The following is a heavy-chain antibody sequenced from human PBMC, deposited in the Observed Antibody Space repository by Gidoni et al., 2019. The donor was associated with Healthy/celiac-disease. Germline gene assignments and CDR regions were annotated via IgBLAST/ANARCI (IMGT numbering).Heavy chain of an antibody. CDR1: GGSFSGYY. CDR3: ARGRDLFGIAARLGWGGTN. CDR2: INHSGST. D-gene: IGHD6-6*01. J-gene: IGHJ4*02. V-gene: IGHV4-34*01. Sequence: QVQLQQWGAGLLKPSETLSLTCAVYGGSFSGYYWSWIRQPPGMGLEWIGEINHSGSTDYNPSLKSRVTISVDTSKDQFSLKLSSVTAADTAVYYCARGRDLFGIAARLGWGGTNWGQGTLVTVSS.